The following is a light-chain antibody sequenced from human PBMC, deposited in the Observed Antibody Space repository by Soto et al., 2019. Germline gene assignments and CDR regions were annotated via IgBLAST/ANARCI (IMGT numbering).Light chain of an antibody. CDR2: EVS. Sequence: QSALTQPASVSGSPGQSITISCTGTSSDVGGYKYVSWYQQHPDKAPKLIIFEVSNRPSGISSRFSGSKSGNTASLTISGLQAEDEADYYCAAWDDSLRGYVFGTGTKVTVL. V-gene: IGLV2-14*01. CDR3: AAWDDSLRGYV. J-gene: IGLJ1*01. CDR1: SSDVGGYKY.